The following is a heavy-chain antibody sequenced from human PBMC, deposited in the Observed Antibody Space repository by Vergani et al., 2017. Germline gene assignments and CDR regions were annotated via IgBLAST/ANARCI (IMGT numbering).Heavy chain of an antibody. J-gene: IGHJ4*02. D-gene: IGHD3-3*01. CDR3: TTDYYDFWSGDGAPIFDY. CDR2: ISWNSGST. V-gene: IGHV3-9*01. Sequence: VQLVESGGGVVQPGRSLRLSCAASGFTFDDYAMHWVRQAPGKGLEWVSGISWNSGSTGYADSVKGRFTISRDNAKNSLYLQMNSLRAEDTALYYCTTDYYDFWSGDGAPIFDYWGQGTLVTVSS. CDR1: GFTFDDYA.